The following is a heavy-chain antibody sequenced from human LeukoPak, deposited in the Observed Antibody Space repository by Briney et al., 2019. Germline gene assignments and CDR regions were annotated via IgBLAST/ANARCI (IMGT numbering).Heavy chain of an antibody. CDR2: ISGSGGST. CDR3: AKDRVPLAARPLHFDY. Sequence: PGGSLRLSCAASGFSFSSFSMSWVRQAPGKGLEWVSAISGSGGSTYYADSVKGRFTISRDNSKNTLYLQMNSLRAEDTAVYYCAKDRVPLAARPLHFDYWGQGTLVTVSS. CDR1: GFSFSSFS. V-gene: IGHV3-23*01. J-gene: IGHJ4*02. D-gene: IGHD6-6*01.